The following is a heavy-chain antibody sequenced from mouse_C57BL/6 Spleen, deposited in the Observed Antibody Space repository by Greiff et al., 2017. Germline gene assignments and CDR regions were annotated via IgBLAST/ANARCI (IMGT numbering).Heavy chain of an antibody. CDR1: GYTFTSYW. CDR3: ARGQLRLHGAMDY. V-gene: IGHV1-55*01. Sequence: VQLQQPGAELVKPGASVKMSCKASGYTFTSYWITWVKQRPGQGLEWIGDIYPGSGSTNYNEKFKSKATLTVDTSSSTAYMQLSSLTSEDSAVYYCARGQLRLHGAMDYWGQGTSVTVSS. J-gene: IGHJ4*01. D-gene: IGHD3-2*02. CDR2: IYPGSGST.